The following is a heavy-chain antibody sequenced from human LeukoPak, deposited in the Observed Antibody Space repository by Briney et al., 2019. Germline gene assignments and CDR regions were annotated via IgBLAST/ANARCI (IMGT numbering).Heavy chain of an antibody. Sequence: GGSLRLSCAASGFSFRRYEMNWVRQAPGKGLEWVSYITSNGSTTYYADSVKGRFTISRDNAKNSLYLQMNSMRAEDTAVYYCAREKLSFFGSSGYFDYWGQGTLVTVSS. CDR3: AREKLSFFGSSGYFDY. J-gene: IGHJ4*02. D-gene: IGHD3-22*01. V-gene: IGHV3-48*03. CDR2: ITSNGSTT. CDR1: GFSFRRYE.